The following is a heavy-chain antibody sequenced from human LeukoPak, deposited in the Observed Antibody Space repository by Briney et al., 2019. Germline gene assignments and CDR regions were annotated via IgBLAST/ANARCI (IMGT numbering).Heavy chain of an antibody. CDR2: IYYSGTT. CDR1: GGSISGYY. V-gene: IGHV4-59*08. CDR3: ASENYGSGSLNY. J-gene: IGHJ4*02. Sequence: SQTLSLTCTFSGGSISGYYWTWIRQPPGKGLEWIGYIYYSGTTNYNPALESRVTISIDTSRNQFSPRLSSVTAADTAVYHCASENYGSGSLNYWGQGTLVTVSS. D-gene: IGHD3-10*01.